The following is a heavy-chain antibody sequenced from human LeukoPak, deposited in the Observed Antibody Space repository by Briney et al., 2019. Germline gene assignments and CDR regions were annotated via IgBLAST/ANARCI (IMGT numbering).Heavy chain of an antibody. V-gene: IGHV3-11*04. D-gene: IGHD1-26*01. CDR3: ARELWGGSALGAFDI. J-gene: IGHJ3*02. CDR2: ISSSGKIT. Sequence: PGGSLRLSCAAAGFSFSDHYMGWIRQAPGKGLEWVSYISSSGKITYYADSVKGRSTISRDNAKNSLHLQMNALSAEDTAVYYCARELWGGSALGAFDIWGQGTMVTVSS. CDR1: GFSFSDHY.